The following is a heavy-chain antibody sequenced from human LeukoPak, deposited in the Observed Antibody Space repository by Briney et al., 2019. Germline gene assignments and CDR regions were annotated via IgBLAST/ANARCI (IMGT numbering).Heavy chain of an antibody. J-gene: IGHJ4*02. V-gene: IGHV3-9*01. D-gene: IGHD6-13*01. CDR1: GFSFGDYA. CDR2: ISWNSGSI. Sequence: GGSLRLSCAASGFSFGDYAMAWVRQAPRKGLEWVSGISWNSGSIGYADSVKGRFTISRDIAKNSLYLQMNSLRAEDTALYYCAKGVGSWSGFDYWGQGTLVTVSS. CDR3: AKGVGSWSGFDY.